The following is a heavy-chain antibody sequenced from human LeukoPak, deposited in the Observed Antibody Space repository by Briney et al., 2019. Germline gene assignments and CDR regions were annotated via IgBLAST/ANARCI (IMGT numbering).Heavy chain of an antibody. D-gene: IGHD4-17*01. Sequence: PSETLSLTCTVSGGSISSYYWSWIRQPPGKGLEWIGYIYYSGSTNYNPSLKSRVTISVDTFKNQFSLKLSSVTAADTAVYYCARDNGDSAFDIWGQGTMVTVSS. V-gene: IGHV4-59*01. CDR2: IYYSGST. CDR3: ARDNGDSAFDI. CDR1: GGSISSYY. J-gene: IGHJ3*02.